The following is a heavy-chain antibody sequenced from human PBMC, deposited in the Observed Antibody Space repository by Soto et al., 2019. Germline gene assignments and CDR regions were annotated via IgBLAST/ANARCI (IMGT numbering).Heavy chain of an antibody. CDR1: GFTFTSSA. D-gene: IGHD3-22*01. V-gene: IGHV1-58*01. CDR2: IVVGSGNT. Sequence: GASVKVSCKASGFTFTSSAVQWVRQARGQRLEWIGWIVVGSGNTNYAQKFQERVTITRAMSTSTAYMELSSLRSEDTAVYYCAAIAPPHYYDSSGSDAFDIWGQGTMVTVSS. J-gene: IGHJ3*02. CDR3: AAIAPPHYYDSSGSDAFDI.